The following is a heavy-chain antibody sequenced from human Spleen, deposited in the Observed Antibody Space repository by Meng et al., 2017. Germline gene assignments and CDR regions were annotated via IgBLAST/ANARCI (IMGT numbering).Heavy chain of an antibody. D-gene: IGHD6-13*01. J-gene: IGHJ6*02. V-gene: IGHV7-4-1*02. CDR2: INTNTGTP. CDR3: AREGQAADAGYYYYHGMDV. CDR1: GYTFTTYA. Sequence: ASVKVSCKASGYTFTTYAINWVRQAPGQGLEWMGWINTNTGTPTYGQGFTGRFVFSLDTSVSTAYLQISSLKAEDTAVYYCAREGQAADAGYYYYHGMDVWGPGNTV.